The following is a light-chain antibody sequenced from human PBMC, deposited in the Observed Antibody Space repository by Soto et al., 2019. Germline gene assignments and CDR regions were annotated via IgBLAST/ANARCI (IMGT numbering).Light chain of an antibody. CDR1: SSDVGGYNY. Sequence: QSVLTQPASVSGSPGQSITISCPGTSSDVGGYNYVSWYQQHPGKAPKLMIYEVSNRPSGVSNRFSGSKSGNTASLTISGLKAEDEADYYCSSYTSSSTYVVFGGGTKVTVL. V-gene: IGLV2-14*01. J-gene: IGLJ2*01. CDR2: EVS. CDR3: SSYTSSSTYVV.